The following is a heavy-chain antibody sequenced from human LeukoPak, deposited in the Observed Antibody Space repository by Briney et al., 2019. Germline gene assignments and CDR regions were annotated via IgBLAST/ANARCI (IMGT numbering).Heavy chain of an antibody. J-gene: IGHJ6*03. CDR3: ARMPKSSSWFLRYYYYYYMDV. CDR1: GGSFSSYY. CDR2: IYYSGST. V-gene: IGHV4-39*07. Sequence: SEALSLTCAVYGGSFSSYYWGWIRQPPGKGLEWIGSIYYSGSTYYNPSLKSRVTISVDTSKNQFSLKLSSVTAADTAVYYCARMPKSSSWFLRYYYYYYMDVWGKGTTVTVSS. D-gene: IGHD6-13*01.